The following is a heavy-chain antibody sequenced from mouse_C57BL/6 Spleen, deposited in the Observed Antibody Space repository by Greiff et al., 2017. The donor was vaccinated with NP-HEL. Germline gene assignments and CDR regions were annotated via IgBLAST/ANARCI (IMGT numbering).Heavy chain of an antibody. Sequence: EVKLVESGGGLVKPGGSLKLSCAASGFTFSSYAMSWVRQTPEKRLEWVATISDGGSYTYYPDNVKGRFTISRDNAKNNLYLQMSHLKSEDTAMYYCAREGDYDEFDYWGQGTTLSVSS. D-gene: IGHD2-4*01. V-gene: IGHV5-4*01. CDR2: ISDGGSYT. CDR3: AREGDYDEFDY. CDR1: GFTFSSYA. J-gene: IGHJ2*01.